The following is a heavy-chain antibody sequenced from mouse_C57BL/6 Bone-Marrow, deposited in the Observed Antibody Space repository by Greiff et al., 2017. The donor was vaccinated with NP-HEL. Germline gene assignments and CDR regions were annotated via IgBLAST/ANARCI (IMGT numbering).Heavy chain of an antibody. CDR1: GFTFSSYG. V-gene: IGHV5-6*01. CDR3: AGQGDYVDY. CDR2: ISSGGSYT. Sequence: EVNVVESGGDLVKPGGSLKLSCAASGFTFSSYGMSWVRQTPDKRLEWVATISSGGSYTYYPDSVKGRFTISRDNAKNTLYLQMSSLKSEDTAMYYCAGQGDYVDYWGQGTTLTVSS. J-gene: IGHJ2*01.